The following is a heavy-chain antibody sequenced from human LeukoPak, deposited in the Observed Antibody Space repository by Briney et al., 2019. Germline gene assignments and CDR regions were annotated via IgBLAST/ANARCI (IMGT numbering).Heavy chain of an antibody. D-gene: IGHD3-22*01. J-gene: IGHJ5*02. Sequence: GGSLRLSCAASGFIFNNYGLVWVRQAPGKGLEWVSAISNDGGGTTYADFVKGRFTISRDNSKNTLFLQMNSLRAEDTALYYCAKGSSGYFLDLWGQGTLVTVSS. CDR3: AKGSSGYFLDL. CDR2: ISNDGGGT. CDR1: GFIFNNYG. V-gene: IGHV3-23*01.